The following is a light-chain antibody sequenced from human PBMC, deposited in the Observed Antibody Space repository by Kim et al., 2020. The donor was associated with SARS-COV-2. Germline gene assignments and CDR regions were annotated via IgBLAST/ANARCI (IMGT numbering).Light chain of an antibody. CDR3: QSGRL. V-gene: IGLV6-57*03. Sequence: ESQGKTVTISCTRSSGRIASNFVQWYQQRPGSAPTSVIYEDNQRPSWVPDRFSGSIDDSSNSASLTISGLKTEDDADYYCQSGRLFGGGTQLTVL. CDR2: EDN. J-gene: IGLJ2*01. CDR1: SGRIASNF.